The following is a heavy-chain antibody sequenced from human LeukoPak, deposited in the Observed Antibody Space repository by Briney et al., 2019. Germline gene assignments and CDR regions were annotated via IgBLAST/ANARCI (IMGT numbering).Heavy chain of an antibody. CDR1: GSSFSGYY. Sequence: SETLSLTCTVSGSSFSGYYWSWLRQPAGKGLEWIGRIFTSGSTHYNPSLRSRVTISLDKSKNQFSLKLTSVTAADTAVYFCAREEYNDSSGRILWGQGTLVTVSS. J-gene: IGHJ4*02. CDR3: AREEYNDSSGRIL. D-gene: IGHD3-22*01. V-gene: IGHV4-4*07. CDR2: IFTSGST.